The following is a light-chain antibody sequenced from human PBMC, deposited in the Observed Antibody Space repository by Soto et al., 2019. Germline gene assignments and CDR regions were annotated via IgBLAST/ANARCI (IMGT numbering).Light chain of an antibody. J-gene: IGLJ2*01. CDR2: KDS. Sequence: SYELTQPPSVSVSLGQMARITCSGEALPKKYAYWYQQKPGQFPVLVIYKDSERPSGIPERFSGSSSGTIVTLTISGFQAEDEADYYCLSADSSGTLVVFGGGTQLTVL. V-gene: IGLV3-16*01. CDR3: LSADSSGTLVV. CDR1: ALPKKY.